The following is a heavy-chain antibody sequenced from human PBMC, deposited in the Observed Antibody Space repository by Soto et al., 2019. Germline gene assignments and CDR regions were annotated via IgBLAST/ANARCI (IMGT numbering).Heavy chain of an antibody. J-gene: IGHJ6*03. Sequence: QVQLVQSGAEVQKPGSSVKVSCKASGGTFGSHTISWVRQAPGQGLEWMGRIIPILGVVKSAQKFQGRVTITADKYTRTAYMELTRLRSDDTAVYYCARVTTNYYYYYMDGWAKGPRSPSP. V-gene: IGHV1-69*02. D-gene: IGHD1-1*01. CDR3: ARVTTNYYYYYMDG. CDR1: GGTFGSHT. CDR2: IIPILGVV.